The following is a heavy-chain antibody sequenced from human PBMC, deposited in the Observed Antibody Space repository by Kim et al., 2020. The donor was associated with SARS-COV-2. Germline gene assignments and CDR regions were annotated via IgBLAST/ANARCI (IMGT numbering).Heavy chain of an antibody. J-gene: IGHJ4*02. V-gene: IGHV1-46*01. CDR3: ARDLYSGYEYYFDY. D-gene: IGHD5-12*01. Sequence: QKFQGQSTMTRDTSTSTVYMELSSLRSEDTAVYYCARDLYSGYEYYFDYWGQGTLVTVSS.